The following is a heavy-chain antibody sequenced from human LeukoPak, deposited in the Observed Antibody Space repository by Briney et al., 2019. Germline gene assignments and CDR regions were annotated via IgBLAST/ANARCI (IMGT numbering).Heavy chain of an antibody. CDR2: VNLQGST. V-gene: IGHV4-4*02. CDR3: AREGGPYRPLDY. J-gene: IGHJ4*02. CDR1: GGSISNTNW. Sequence: PSGTLSLTRGVSGGSISNTNWWTWVRQPPGKGLEWIGEVNLQGSTNYNPSLKSRVAISVDKSENQISLKLTSVTAADTAVYYCAREGGPYRPLDYAGQGNLVTVAS.